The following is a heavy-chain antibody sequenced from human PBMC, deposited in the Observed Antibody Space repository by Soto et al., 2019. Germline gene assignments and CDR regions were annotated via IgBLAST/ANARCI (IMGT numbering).Heavy chain of an antibody. J-gene: IGHJ6*02. D-gene: IGHD6-25*01. V-gene: IGHV1-69*12. CDR1: GGTFSSYA. CDR2: IIPIFGTA. Sequence: QVQLVQSGAEVKKPGSSVKVSCKASGGTFSSYAISWVRQAPGQGLEWMGGIIPIFGTANYAQKFQGRVTITADESTSKAYMGLSSLSSEDTAVYYCAGGPSGTADYGMDVWGQGTTVTVSS. CDR3: AGGPSGTADYGMDV.